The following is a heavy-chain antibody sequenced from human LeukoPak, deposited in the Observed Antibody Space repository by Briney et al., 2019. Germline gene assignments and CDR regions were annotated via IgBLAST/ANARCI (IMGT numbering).Heavy chain of an antibody. V-gene: IGHV3-7*01. CDR3: ASLDY. CDR1: GFIFSSSW. Sequence: GGSLRLSCAASGFIFSSSWMSWVRQAPGKGLEWVANIKQDGSEKYYVDSVKGRFTISRDNAKNSLYLQMNTLRAEDTAVYYCASLDYWGQGTLVTVSS. J-gene: IGHJ4*02. CDR2: IKQDGSEK.